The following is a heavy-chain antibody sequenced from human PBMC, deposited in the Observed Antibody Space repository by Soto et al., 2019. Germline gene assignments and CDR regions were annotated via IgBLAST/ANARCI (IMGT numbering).Heavy chain of an antibody. CDR3: ARDSPPVDY. V-gene: IGHV1-18*01. CDR1: GYTFTTYG. J-gene: IGHJ4*02. Sequence: QVQLVQSGAEVKKPGASVKVSCKASGYTFTTYGISWVRQAPGQGLEWMGWISAYNGNTKYAQKLQGRVTMTTDTSPRTAYTELRRLTSDDTAVYYCARDSPPVDYWGSGTLLTVSS. CDR2: ISAYNGNT.